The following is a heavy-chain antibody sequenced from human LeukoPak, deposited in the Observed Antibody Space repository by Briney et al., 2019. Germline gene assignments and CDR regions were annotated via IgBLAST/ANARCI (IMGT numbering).Heavy chain of an antibody. CDR3: TKDQGPDYTPLGSATHAY. J-gene: IGHJ4*02. CDR1: GFTFSSYG. D-gene: IGHD4-11*01. V-gene: IGHV3-30*18. CDR2: ISYDGSNK. Sequence: GGSLRLSCAASGFTFSSYGMHWVRQAPGKGLEWVAVISYDGSNKYYADSVKGRFTISRDNSKNTLYLQMDSLRAEDTATYYCTKDQGPDYTPLGSATHAYWGQGVLVSVSS.